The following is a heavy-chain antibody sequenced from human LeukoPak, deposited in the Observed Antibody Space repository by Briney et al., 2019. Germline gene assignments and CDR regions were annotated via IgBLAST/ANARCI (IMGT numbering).Heavy chain of an antibody. J-gene: IGHJ6*04. CDR1: GYAFTSYY. CDR2: INPSGGIT. V-gene: IGHV1-46*01. Sequence: ASVKDSCKASGYAFTSYYIHWVRQAPGQGLEWVGIINPSGGITSYAQKFQGRVTMTSDTSTSTVYMELSSLTSDDTAVYYCAAEMDVWGKGTTVTVSS. CDR3: AAEMDV.